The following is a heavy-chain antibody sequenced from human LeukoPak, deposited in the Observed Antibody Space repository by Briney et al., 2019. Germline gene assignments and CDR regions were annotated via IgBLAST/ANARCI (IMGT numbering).Heavy chain of an antibody. CDR3: AKDRDVITTQNFDY. J-gene: IGHJ4*02. CDR1: GFTFSSYA. D-gene: IGHD3-22*01. Sequence: PGGSLRLSCAASGFTFSSYAMSWVRQAPGKGPEWVSAISGSGGSTYYADSVKGRFTISRDNSKNTLYLQMNSLRAEDTAVYYCAKDRDVITTQNFDYWGQGTLVTVSS. V-gene: IGHV3-23*01. CDR2: ISGSGGST.